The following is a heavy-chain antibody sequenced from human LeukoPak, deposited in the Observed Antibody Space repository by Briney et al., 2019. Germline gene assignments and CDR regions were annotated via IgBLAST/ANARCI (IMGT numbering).Heavy chain of an antibody. CDR2: ISSSSSYI. CDR3: ARHRSSWLIDY. V-gene: IGHV3-21*01. J-gene: IGHJ4*02. Sequence: GGSLRLSCAASGFTFSSYSMNWVRQAPGKGLEWVSSISSSSSYIYYADSVKGRFTISRDNAKNPLYLQMNSLRAEDTAVYYCARHRSSWLIDYWGQGTLVTVSS. CDR1: GFTFSSYS. D-gene: IGHD6-6*01.